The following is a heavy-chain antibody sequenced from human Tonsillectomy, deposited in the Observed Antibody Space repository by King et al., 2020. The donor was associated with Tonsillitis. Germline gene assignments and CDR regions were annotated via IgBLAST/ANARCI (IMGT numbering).Heavy chain of an antibody. J-gene: IGHJ6*02. V-gene: IGHV1-69*01. CDR1: GGTFSSYA. CDR3: AGEPFDCSSTSCDKAPRLQSYYYYGMDV. CDR2: IIPIFGTA. D-gene: IGHD2-2*02. Sequence: VQLVESGAEVKKPGSSVKVSCKASGGTFSSYAISWVRQAPGQGLEWMGGIIPIFGTANYAQKFQGRVTITADESTSTAYMELSSLRSEDTAVYYCAGEPFDCSSTSCDKAPRLQSYYYYGMDVWGQGTTVTVSS.